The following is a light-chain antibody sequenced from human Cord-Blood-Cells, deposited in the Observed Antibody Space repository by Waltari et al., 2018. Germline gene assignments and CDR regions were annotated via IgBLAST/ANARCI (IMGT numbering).Light chain of an antibody. Sequence: IVLTQSPATLSSSPGARATLSCRASQSVSSYLAWYQQKPGQAPRLLIYDASNRATGIPARFSGSGSGTDFTLTISSLEPEDFAVYYCQQRSNWPPYTFGQGTKLEIK. CDR3: QQRSNWPPYT. CDR2: DAS. J-gene: IGKJ2*01. V-gene: IGKV3-11*01. CDR1: QSVSSY.